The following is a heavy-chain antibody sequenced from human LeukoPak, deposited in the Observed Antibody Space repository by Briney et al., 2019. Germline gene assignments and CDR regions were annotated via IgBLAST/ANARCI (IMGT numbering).Heavy chain of an antibody. CDR3: AGLTEDSVVVPAPTAYYYYYGMDV. CDR2: IYYSGST. Sequence: SETLSLTCTVSGGSISSYYWSWIRQPPGKGLEWIGYIYYSGSTNYNPSLKRRVTISVDTSKNQFSLKLSSVTAPDTAVYYCAGLTEDSVVVPAPTAYYYYYGMDVWGQGTTVTVSS. CDR1: GGSISSYY. J-gene: IGHJ6*02. V-gene: IGHV4-59*08. D-gene: IGHD2-2*01.